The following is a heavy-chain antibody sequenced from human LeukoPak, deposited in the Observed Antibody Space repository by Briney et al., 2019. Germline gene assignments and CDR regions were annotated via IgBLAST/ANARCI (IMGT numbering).Heavy chain of an antibody. D-gene: IGHD6-13*01. CDR1: GFTLSSYN. J-gene: IGHJ6*03. Sequence: PGGSLRLSCAASGFTLSSYNMYWVRQAPGKGLEWVSSLSGGSDYIFYADPVKGRFTVSRDNARNALYLQMHSLRAEDTAVYYCARVYSSSWYSGYLYMDVWGKGTTVTVSS. CDR3: ARVYSSSWYSGYLYMDV. CDR2: LSGGSDYI. V-gene: IGHV3-21*01.